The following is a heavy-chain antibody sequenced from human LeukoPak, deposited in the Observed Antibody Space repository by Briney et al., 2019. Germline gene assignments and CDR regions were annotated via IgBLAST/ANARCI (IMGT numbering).Heavy chain of an antibody. V-gene: IGHV4-34*01. Sequence: SETLSLTCAVYGGCFSGYYWSWIRQPPGKGLEWIGEINHSGSTNYNPSLKSRVTMSVDTSKNQFSLKLSSVTAADTAVYYCARGSQVGYNYWGQGTLVTVSS. J-gene: IGHJ4*02. D-gene: IGHD6-13*01. CDR2: INHSGST. CDR3: ARGSQVGYNY. CDR1: GGCFSGYY.